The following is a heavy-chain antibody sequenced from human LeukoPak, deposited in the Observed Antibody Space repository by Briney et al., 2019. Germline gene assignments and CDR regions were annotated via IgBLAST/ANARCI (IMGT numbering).Heavy chain of an antibody. J-gene: IGHJ4*02. Sequence: ASVKVSCKASGYTFTRYDINWMRQATGQEPEWMGYINPNTGKAGYAQKFQGRVTITRDTSINTVYMELSSLRSDDTAVYYCARDRIHGGSYWGYWGQGTLVTVSS. CDR2: INPNTGKA. CDR1: GYTFTRYD. D-gene: IGHD1-26*01. V-gene: IGHV1-8*03. CDR3: ARDRIHGGSYWGY.